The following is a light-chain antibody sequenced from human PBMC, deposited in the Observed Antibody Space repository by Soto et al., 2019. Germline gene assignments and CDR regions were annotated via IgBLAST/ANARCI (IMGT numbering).Light chain of an antibody. Sequence: QSALTQPASVSGSPGQSITISCTGTSSDIGGYNYVSWYQQHPGKAPKLMIYDVSNRPSGVSNRFSGSKSGNTASLTISGLQAEDEAAYYCSSYRGSNTVVFGGGTQLTVL. CDR1: SSDIGGYNY. V-gene: IGLV2-14*01. CDR3: SSYRGSNTVV. CDR2: DVS. J-gene: IGLJ2*01.